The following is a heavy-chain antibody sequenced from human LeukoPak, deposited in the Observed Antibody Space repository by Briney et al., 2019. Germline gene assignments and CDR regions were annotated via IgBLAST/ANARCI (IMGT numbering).Heavy chain of an antibody. Sequence: GGSLRLSCAASGFTFSSYAMHWVRQAPGKGLEWVAVISYDGSNKYYADSVKGRFTISRDNSKNTLYLQMNSLRAEDTAVYYCARATSSSWWIFDYWGQGTLVTVSS. D-gene: IGHD6-13*01. J-gene: IGHJ4*02. CDR3: ARATSSSWWIFDY. CDR2: ISYDGSNK. V-gene: IGHV3-30-3*01. CDR1: GFTFSSYA.